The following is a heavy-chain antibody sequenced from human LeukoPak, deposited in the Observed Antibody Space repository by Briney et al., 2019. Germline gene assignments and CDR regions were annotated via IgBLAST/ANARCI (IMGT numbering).Heavy chain of an antibody. CDR2: IIPILGIV. V-gene: IGHV1-69*04. J-gene: IGHJ5*02. CDR3: ARDPNYADYLAFDL. Sequence: SVKVSCKASGDTFSNYAISWVRQAPGQGLEWMGRIIPILGIVDYAQKSRGRVTITADKSTSTGYMELSSLKSEDTAVYYCARDPNYADYLAFDLWGQGTLVTASS. D-gene: IGHD4-17*01. CDR1: GDTFSNYA.